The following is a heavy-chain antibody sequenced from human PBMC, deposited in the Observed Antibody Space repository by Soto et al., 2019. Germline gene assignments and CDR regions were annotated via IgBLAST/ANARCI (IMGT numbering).Heavy chain of an antibody. J-gene: IGHJ5*02. Sequence: ASLKVSCKASGYTFTSYGIHWVRQAPGQRLEWMGWINAANGDTKYSPKFQGRVTITRDTSASTAYMELSSLRSEDTAVYYCVRRHVSATGIDWFDPWGQGTLVTVSS. D-gene: IGHD6-13*01. CDR3: VRRHVSATGIDWFDP. CDR2: INAANGDT. CDR1: GYTFTSYG. V-gene: IGHV1-3*01.